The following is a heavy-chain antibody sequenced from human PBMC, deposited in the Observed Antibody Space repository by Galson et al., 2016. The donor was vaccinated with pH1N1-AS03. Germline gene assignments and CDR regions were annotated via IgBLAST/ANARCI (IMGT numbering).Heavy chain of an antibody. V-gene: IGHV3-53*01. Sequence: SLRLSCAGSTFIARSNYMSWVRQAPGKGLEWVSVIYHGAAGTSYYADSVKGRFTISRHISTNTENLQMNNLRVEDTATYYCATDRFGEPTTWGQGTLIIVS. D-gene: IGHD3-16*01. J-gene: IGHJ5*02. CDR3: ATDRFGEPTT. CDR2: IYHGAAGTS. CDR1: TFIARSNY.